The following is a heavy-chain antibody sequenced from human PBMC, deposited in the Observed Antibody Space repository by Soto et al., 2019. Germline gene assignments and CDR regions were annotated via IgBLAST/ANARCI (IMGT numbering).Heavy chain of an antibody. D-gene: IGHD1-26*01. CDR2: IYYSGST. CDR1: GGSISSGGYY. V-gene: IGHV4-61*08. Sequence: SETLSLTCTVSGGSISSGGYYWSWIRQPPGRGLEWIGYIYYSGSTNYNPSLKSRVIISVDTSKNQFSLKLSSVTAADTAVYYCARRYGATFDYWGQGTLVTVSS. CDR3: ARRYGATFDY. J-gene: IGHJ4*02.